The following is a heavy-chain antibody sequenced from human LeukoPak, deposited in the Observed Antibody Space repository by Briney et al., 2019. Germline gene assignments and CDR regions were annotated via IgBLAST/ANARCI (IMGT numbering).Heavy chain of an antibody. CDR1: GFTFSSYG. V-gene: IGHV3-30*02. J-gene: IGHJ4*02. Sequence: GGSLRLSCAASGFTFSSYGMHWVRQAPGKGLDWVAFIRYDGSNKYYADSVKGRFTISRDNSKNTLYLQMNSLRAEDTAVYYCAKDRRYGVAPYYFDYWGQGTLVTVSS. CDR2: IRYDGSNK. D-gene: IGHD3-3*01. CDR3: AKDRRYGVAPYYFDY.